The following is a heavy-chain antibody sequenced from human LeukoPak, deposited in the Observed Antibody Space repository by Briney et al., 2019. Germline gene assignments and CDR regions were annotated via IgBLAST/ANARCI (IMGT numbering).Heavy chain of an antibody. V-gene: IGHV3-30-3*01. D-gene: IGHD3-3*01. CDR2: ISYDGSNK. CDR3: ARYRRDFWSGYLDY. CDR1: GFTFSSYA. J-gene: IGHJ4*02. Sequence: PGRSLRLSCAASGFTFSSYAMHGVRQAPDKGLEGVAVISYDGSNKYYADSVKGRFTISRDNSKNTLYLQMNSLRAEDTAVYYCARYRRDFWSGYLDYWGQGTLVTVSS.